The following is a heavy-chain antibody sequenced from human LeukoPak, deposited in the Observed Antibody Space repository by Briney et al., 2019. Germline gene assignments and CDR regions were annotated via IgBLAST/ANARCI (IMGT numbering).Heavy chain of an antibody. CDR3: AKVLNIYHYYGMDV. V-gene: IGHV3-23*01. CDR1: GFTFTSYA. J-gene: IGHJ6*02. Sequence: GGSLRLSCAASGFTFTSYAMTWVRQAPGKGLEWVSGISGSGGSTDYADSVRGRFTISRDNSKNTLFLQMNSLRAEDTAVYYCAKVLNIYHYYGMDVWGQGTTVTASS. D-gene: IGHD2/OR15-2a*01. CDR2: ISGSGGST.